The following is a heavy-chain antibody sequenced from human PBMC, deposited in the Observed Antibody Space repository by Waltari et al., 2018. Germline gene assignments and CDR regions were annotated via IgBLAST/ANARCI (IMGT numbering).Heavy chain of an antibody. V-gene: IGHV1-69-2*01. Sequence: EVQLVQSGAEVKKPGATVKISCKYSGYTFTDCFMHWVQTDPGKGLEWMGRIDPEDGEAIYEEKFQGRVTITADTSTDTTYMELSGLRSEDTAVYYCATGDTRNDAFDIWGQGTMVIVSS. CDR2: IDPEDGEA. CDR3: ATGDTRNDAFDI. J-gene: IGHJ3*02. CDR1: GYTFTDCF. D-gene: IGHD3-10*01.